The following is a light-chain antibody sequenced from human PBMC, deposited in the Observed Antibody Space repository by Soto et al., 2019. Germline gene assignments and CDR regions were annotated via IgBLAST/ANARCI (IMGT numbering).Light chain of an antibody. V-gene: IGLV2-14*03. Sequence: QSALTQPASVSGSPGQSITISCTGTSSDVGGYNYVSWYQQRPGKAPKLMIYDVRNRPSGVSNRFSGSKSGNTASLTISGLQAEDEADYYCSSYTRSSTQVFGTGTKVTVL. CDR2: DVR. J-gene: IGLJ1*01. CDR1: SSDVGGYNY. CDR3: SSYTRSSTQV.